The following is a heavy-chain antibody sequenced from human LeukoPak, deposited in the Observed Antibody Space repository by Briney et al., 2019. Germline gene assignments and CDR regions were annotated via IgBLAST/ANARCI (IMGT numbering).Heavy chain of an antibody. CDR2: IYTSGST. CDR3: ARRLGYYGSGSYLLRFDP. J-gene: IGHJ5*02. V-gene: IGHV4-61*02. D-gene: IGHD3-10*01. Sequence: SETLSLTCTVSGGSISSGSYYWSWIRQPAGKGLEWIGRIYTSGSTNYNPSLKSRVTISVDTSKNQFSLKLSSVTAADTAVYYCARRLGYYGSGSYLLRFDPWGQGTLVTVSS. CDR1: GGSISSGSYY.